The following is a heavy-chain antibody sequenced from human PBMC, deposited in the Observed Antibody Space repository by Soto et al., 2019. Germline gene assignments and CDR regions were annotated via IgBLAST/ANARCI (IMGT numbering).Heavy chain of an antibody. D-gene: IGHD3-16*01. J-gene: IGHJ4*02. V-gene: IGHV4-30-4*01. CDR3: ALLFAFPGTYYFDY. CDR1: GGSINSADHY. Sequence: QVRLQESGPGLVKPSQTLSLTCTVSGGSINSADHYWSWIRQPPGKGLEWIGYIYYSGSSNYNPYLTSRLAISVDTSKHQFSLKLGSVTVADTAVYYCALLFAFPGTYYFDYGGQGTLVTVSS. CDR2: IYYSGSS.